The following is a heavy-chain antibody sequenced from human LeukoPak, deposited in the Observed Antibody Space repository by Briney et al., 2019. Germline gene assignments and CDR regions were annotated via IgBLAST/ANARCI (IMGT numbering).Heavy chain of an antibody. J-gene: IGHJ4*02. V-gene: IGHV1-2*02. CDR1: GYTFTGYY. CDR2: INPNSGDT. Sequence: WASVKVSCKASGYTFTGYYMHWVRQAPGQGLEWMGWINPNSGDTSYPQKFQGRVTMTSDTSISTAYMDLSRLTSDDTAVYYCARDVLALAPHFDYWGQGTLVTVSS. CDR3: ARDVLALAPHFDY. D-gene: IGHD2-8*02.